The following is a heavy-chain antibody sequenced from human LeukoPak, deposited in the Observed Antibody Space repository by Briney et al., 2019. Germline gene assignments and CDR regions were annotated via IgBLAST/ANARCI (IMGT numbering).Heavy chain of an antibody. CDR2: IYYSGST. Sequence: SETLSLTCTVSGGSISSYYWSWIRQPPGKGLEWIGYIYYSGSTNYNPSLKSRVTISVDTSKNQFSLKLSSVTAADTAVYYCARGLLLYGDYVYWGQGTLVTVSS. CDR3: ARGLLLYGDYVY. D-gene: IGHD4-17*01. J-gene: IGHJ4*02. V-gene: IGHV4-59*01. CDR1: GGSISSYY.